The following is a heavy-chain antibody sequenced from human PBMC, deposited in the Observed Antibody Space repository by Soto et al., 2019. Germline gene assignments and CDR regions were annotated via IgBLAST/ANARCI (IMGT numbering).Heavy chain of an antibody. Sequence: ASVKVSCKASGYTFTTYPMHWVRQAPGQSLEWMGWINTGNGNTKYSQKFQARVTITRDTSANTGYMQLSSLRSEDTAFYYCATDRGGYCSGGSCFDWFDPWGQGTLVTVSS. V-gene: IGHV1-3*04. CDR2: INTGNGNT. CDR3: ATDRGGYCSGGSCFDWFDP. D-gene: IGHD2-15*01. CDR1: GYTFTTYP. J-gene: IGHJ5*02.